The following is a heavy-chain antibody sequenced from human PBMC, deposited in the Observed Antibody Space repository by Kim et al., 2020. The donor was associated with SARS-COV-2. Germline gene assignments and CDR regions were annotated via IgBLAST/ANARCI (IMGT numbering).Heavy chain of an antibody. CDR1: GSTFSSYY. D-gene: IGHD3-22*01. Sequence: ASVKISCKTSGSTFSSYYINWVRQAPGQGLEWMGVLNPSGGSTTYAQKFQGRVTMTRDTSTRTVYMELSSLRPEDMAVYYCATAPQYYYDNSGYYPHWGQGTLVTVSS. J-gene: IGHJ4*02. V-gene: IGHV1-46*03. CDR3: ATAPQYYYDNSGYYPH. CDR2: LNPSGGST.